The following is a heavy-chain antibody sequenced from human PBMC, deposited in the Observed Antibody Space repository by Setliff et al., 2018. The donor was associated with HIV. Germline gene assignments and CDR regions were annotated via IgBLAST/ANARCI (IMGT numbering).Heavy chain of an antibody. J-gene: IGHJ3*02. CDR2: INTNTGTP. D-gene: IGHD2-15*01. CDR3: AGEGGGNAAGGAFDI. V-gene: IGHV7-4-1*02. CDR1: GYTFTSYA. Sequence: GASVKVSCKASGYTFTSYAMNWVRQAPGQGLVWMGWINTNTGTPTYAQGFTGRFVFSLDPSVSTAYLQISSLKAEDTAVYYCAGEGGGNAAGGAFDIWGQGTMVTVSS.